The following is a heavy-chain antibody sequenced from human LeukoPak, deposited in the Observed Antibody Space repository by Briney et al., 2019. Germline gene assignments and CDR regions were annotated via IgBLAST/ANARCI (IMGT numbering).Heavy chain of an antibody. D-gene: IGHD3-10*01. CDR3: ARAVALWFGGLLYFDF. CDR1: GYSISSGYY. J-gene: IGHJ4*02. Sequence: KPSETLSLTCTVSGYSISSGYYWGWIQQPPGKGLEWIGSIYHSGSTYYNPSLKSRVTISVDTSKNQFSLKLSSVTAADTAVYYCARAVALWFGGLLYFDFWGQGTLVTVSS. V-gene: IGHV4-38-2*02. CDR2: IYHSGST.